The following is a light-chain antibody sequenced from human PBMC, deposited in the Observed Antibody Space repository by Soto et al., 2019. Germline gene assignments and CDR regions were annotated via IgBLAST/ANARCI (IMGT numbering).Light chain of an antibody. J-gene: IGKJ3*01. CDR1: QSISSW. Sequence: DIQMTQSPSTLSASVGDRVTITCRASQSISSWLAWYQQKPGEAPKLLIYKASSLESGVPSRFSGSGSGSEFTLTISSLQPDDFAAYYCLHYNSYSRAFGPGTKVDVK. CDR3: LHYNSYSRA. CDR2: KAS. V-gene: IGKV1-5*03.